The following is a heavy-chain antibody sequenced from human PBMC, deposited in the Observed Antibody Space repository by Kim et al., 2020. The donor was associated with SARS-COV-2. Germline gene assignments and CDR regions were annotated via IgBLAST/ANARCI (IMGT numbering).Heavy chain of an antibody. CDR3: AREGYSSSWYVDY. V-gene: IGHV3-21*01. D-gene: IGHD6-13*01. J-gene: IGHJ4*02. Sequence: YADSVTGRFTISRDNAKNSLYLQMNSLRAEDTAVYYCAREGYSSSWYVDYWGQGTLVTVSS.